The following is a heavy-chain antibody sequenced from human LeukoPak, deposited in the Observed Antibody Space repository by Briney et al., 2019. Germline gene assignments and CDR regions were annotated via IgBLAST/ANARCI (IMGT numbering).Heavy chain of an antibody. CDR3: ARDGKAAAEYYYYYYMDV. V-gene: IGHV3-23*01. Sequence: GGSLRLSCAASGITFSSHGMSWVRQAPGKGLEWVSGISGSGGSTNYADSVKGRFTISRDNSKNTLYLQMNSLRAEDTAVYYCARDGKAAAEYYYYYYMDVWGKGTTVTVSS. CDR2: ISGSGGST. J-gene: IGHJ6*03. CDR1: GITFSSHG. D-gene: IGHD6-13*01.